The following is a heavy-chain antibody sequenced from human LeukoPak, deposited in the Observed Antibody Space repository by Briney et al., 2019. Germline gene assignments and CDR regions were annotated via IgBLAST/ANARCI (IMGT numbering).Heavy chain of an antibody. CDR2: IYYSGST. CDR1: GGSISSYY. V-gene: IGHV4-59*01. Sequence: SETLSLTCTVSGGSISSYYWSWIRQPPGKGLEWIGYIYYSGSTNYNPSLKSRVTISVDTSKNQFSLKLSSVTAADTAVYYCARGSGGYPYYFDYWGQGTTVTVSS. J-gene: IGHJ4*03. CDR3: ARGSGGYPYYFDY. D-gene: IGHD3-16*01.